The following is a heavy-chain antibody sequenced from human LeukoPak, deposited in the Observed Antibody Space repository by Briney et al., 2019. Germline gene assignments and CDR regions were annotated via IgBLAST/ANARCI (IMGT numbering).Heavy chain of an antibody. CDR1: GGSINSGGYY. CDR2: IYYSGST. Sequence: SQTLSLTCTVAGGSINSGGYYWSWIRQHPGKGLEWIGYIYYSGSTYYNPSLKSRLTISLDTSKNQFSLKLSSVTAADTAVYYCARERQWALEYCGEGTLGTVSP. CDR3: ARERQWALEY. J-gene: IGHJ4*02. D-gene: IGHD6-19*01. V-gene: IGHV4-31*03.